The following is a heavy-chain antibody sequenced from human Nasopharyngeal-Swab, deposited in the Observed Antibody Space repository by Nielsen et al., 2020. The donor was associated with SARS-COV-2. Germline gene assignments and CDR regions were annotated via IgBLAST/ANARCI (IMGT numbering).Heavy chain of an antibody. CDR2: IDPSDSYT. CDR3: ARHSSGSSSLYYYYYYYMDV. V-gene: IGHV5-10-1*01. J-gene: IGHJ6*03. CDR1: GYSFTSYW. Sequence: GEPLKISCKGSGYSFTSYWISWVRQMPGKGLEWMGRIDPSDSYTNYSPSFQGHVTISADKSISTAYLQWSSLKASDTAMYYCARHSSGSSSLYYYYYYYMDVWGKGTTVTVSS. D-gene: IGHD6-6*01.